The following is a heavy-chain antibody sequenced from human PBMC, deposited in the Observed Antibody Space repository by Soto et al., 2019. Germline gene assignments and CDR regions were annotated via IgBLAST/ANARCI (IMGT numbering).Heavy chain of an antibody. CDR3: ARGLGGGYLDY. CDR1: GLTVITNY. V-gene: IGHV3-66*01. Sequence: EVPLVESGGGLVQLGGSLRLPGAASGLTVITNYMSGVRQAPGRGLEWVSVIYSGGSTYYADSVKGRFTISRDNSKNTLYLQMNSLRAEDTAVYYCARGLGGGYLDYWGQGTLVTVSS. J-gene: IGHJ4*02. D-gene: IGHD3-10*01. CDR2: IYSGGST.